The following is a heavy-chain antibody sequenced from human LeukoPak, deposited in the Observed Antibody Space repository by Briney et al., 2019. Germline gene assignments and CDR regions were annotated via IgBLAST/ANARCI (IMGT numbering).Heavy chain of an antibody. CDR3: ARERWNDGTNDY. V-gene: IGHV4-59*01. Sequence: PSETLSLTCTVSGGSISSYYWSWIRQPPGKGLEWIGYIYYSGSTNYNPSLKSRVTISVDTSKNQFSLKLSSVTAADTAEYYCARERWNDGTNDYWGQGTLVTVSS. CDR1: GGSISSYY. J-gene: IGHJ4*02. CDR2: IYYSGST. D-gene: IGHD1-1*01.